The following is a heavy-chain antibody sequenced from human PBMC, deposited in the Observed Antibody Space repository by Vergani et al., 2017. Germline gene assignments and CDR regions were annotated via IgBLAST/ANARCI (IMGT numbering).Heavy chain of an antibody. D-gene: IGHD1-26*01. V-gene: IGHV4-30-2*01. CDR2: IYHSGST. CDR3: ARGIKSGSYYFDY. Sequence: QLQLQESGSGLVKPSQTLSLTCAVSGGSISSGGYSWSWIRQPPGKGLEWIGYIYHSGSTYYNPSLKSRVTISVDRSKNQFSLKLSSVTAADTAVYYCARGIKSGSYYFDYWGQGTLVTVSS. J-gene: IGHJ4*02. CDR1: GGSISSGGYS.